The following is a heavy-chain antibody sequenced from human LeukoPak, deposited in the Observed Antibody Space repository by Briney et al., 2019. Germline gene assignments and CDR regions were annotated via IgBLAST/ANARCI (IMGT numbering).Heavy chain of an antibody. Sequence: GGSLRLSCAASGFTFSNYWMSWVRQAPGKGLEWVANIKQDGSEKFYVDSLKGRFTISRDNARNSLYLQMNSLRAEDAAVYYCATLGAYDRFDSWGQGTLVTVSS. V-gene: IGHV3-7*05. CDR2: IKQDGSEK. CDR1: GFTFSNYW. D-gene: IGHD5-12*01. CDR3: ATLGAYDRFDS. J-gene: IGHJ4*02.